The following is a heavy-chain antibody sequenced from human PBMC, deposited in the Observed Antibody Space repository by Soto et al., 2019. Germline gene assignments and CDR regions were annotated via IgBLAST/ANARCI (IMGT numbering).Heavy chain of an antibody. CDR1: GFTFSSFA. CDR2: ITSDGTKE. D-gene: IGHD1-7*01. Sequence: QVRLVESGGGVVQPGRSLRLSCAASGFTFSSFAMHWVRQAPGKGLEWVAVITSDGTKEYYADSVRGRFTISRDNSGNRVYLHMNSLGGEDTAVYSCAKAQWNFAHTHYLDCWGHGTLVTVSS. V-gene: IGHV3-30*04. J-gene: IGHJ4*01. CDR3: AKAQWNFAHTHYLDC.